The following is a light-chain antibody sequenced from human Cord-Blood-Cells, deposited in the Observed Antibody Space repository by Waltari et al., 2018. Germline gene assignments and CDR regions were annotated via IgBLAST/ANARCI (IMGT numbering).Light chain of an antibody. J-gene: IGLJ1*01. V-gene: IGLV2-14*01. CDR3: SSYTSSSTYV. CDR1: SCDVGGYNY. Sequence: QSALTQPAPVSGSPGQSLPISCTGTSCDVGGYNYVSWYQQHPGKAPKLMIYEVSNRPSGVSNRFSGSKSGNTASLTISGLQAEDEADYYCSSYTSSSTYVFGTGTKVTVL. CDR2: EVS.